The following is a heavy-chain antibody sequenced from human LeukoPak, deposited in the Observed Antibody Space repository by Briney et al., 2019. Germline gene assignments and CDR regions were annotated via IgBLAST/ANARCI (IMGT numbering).Heavy chain of an antibody. CDR1: GGSISGYY. V-gene: IGHV4-59*08. J-gene: IGHJ4*02. CDR3: ARLTYSTSWYWVDY. Sequence: PSETLSLTCTVSGGSISGYYWSWIRQPPGKGLEWIGYIYFNGNTNYNPSLESRATISVDTSKNQFSLKLSSVTAADTAVYYCARLTYSTSWYWVDYWGQGTLVTVSS. CDR2: IYFNGNT. D-gene: IGHD6-13*01.